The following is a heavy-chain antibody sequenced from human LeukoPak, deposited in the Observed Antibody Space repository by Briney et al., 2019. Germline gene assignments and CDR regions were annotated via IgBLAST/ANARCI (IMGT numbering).Heavy chain of an antibody. V-gene: IGHV4-4*07. Sequence: KPSETLSLTRTLSGGSISGYYWSWIRQPAGKGLEWIGRIYTSGSTNYNPSLKSRVTMSVDTSKNQFSLELSSVTAADTAVYYCARDDVFGEGGYFDYWGQGTLVTVCS. CDR2: IYTSGST. D-gene: IGHD3-10*01. CDR1: GGSISGYY. J-gene: IGHJ4*02. CDR3: ARDDVFGEGGYFDY.